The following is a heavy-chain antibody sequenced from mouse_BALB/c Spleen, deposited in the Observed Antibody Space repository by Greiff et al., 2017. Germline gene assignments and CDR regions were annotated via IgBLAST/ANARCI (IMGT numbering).Heavy chain of an antibody. Sequence: EVKVVESGGGLVQPGGSMKLSCVASGFTFSNYWMNWVRQSPEKGLEWVAEIKLKSNNYATHYAESVKGRFTISRDDSKSSVYLQMNNLRAEDTGIYYCTRETGTNAMDYWGQGTSVTVSS. CDR2: IKLKSNNYAT. CDR3: TRETGTNAMDY. CDR1: GFTFSNYW. V-gene: IGHV6-6*02. J-gene: IGHJ4*01. D-gene: IGHD4-1*01.